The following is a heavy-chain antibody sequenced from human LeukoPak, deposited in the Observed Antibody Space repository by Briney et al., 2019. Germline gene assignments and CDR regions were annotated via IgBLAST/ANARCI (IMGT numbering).Heavy chain of an antibody. CDR1: GCSQKSSSYY. CDR2: IYYSGST. J-gene: IGHJ4*02. Sequence: PSETLSLTCTFSGCSQKSSSYYWASIRQPPGKGLEWIGSIYYSGSTYYNPSLKSRVTICVDTSKNQFSLKLSSVTAADTPVYYCGTRKRGRRVLAVHPLFDYWGQGTLVTVSS. D-gene: IGHD2-2*01. CDR3: GTRKRGRRVLAVHPLFDY. V-gene: IGHV4-39*01.